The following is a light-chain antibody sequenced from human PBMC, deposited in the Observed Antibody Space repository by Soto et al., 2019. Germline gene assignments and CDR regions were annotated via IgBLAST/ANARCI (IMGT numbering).Light chain of an antibody. V-gene: IGKV3-20*01. J-gene: IGKJ1*01. CDR1: QSVSNNY. CDR3: QQYGSSGT. CDR2: GAS. Sequence: LKQSPGTLSLSTGERATLSCRASQSVSNNYLAWYQQKPGQAPRLLIYGASNRATGIPDRFSGSGSGTDFTLTISRLEPEDFAVYYCQQYGSSGTFGQRTNVDIK.